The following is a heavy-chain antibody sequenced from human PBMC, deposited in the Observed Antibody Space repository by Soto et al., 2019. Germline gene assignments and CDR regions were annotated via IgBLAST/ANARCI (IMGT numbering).Heavy chain of an antibody. Sequence: GGSLRLSCAASGFTFSSYSMNWVRQAPGKGLEWVSYISSSSSTIYYADSVKGRFTISRDNAKNSLYLQMNSLRAEDTAVYYCARDVQWASIAAAGYDAFDIWGQGTMVTVSS. CDR3: ARDVQWASIAAAGYDAFDI. CDR2: ISSSSSTI. V-gene: IGHV3-48*01. J-gene: IGHJ3*02. D-gene: IGHD6-13*01. CDR1: GFTFSSYS.